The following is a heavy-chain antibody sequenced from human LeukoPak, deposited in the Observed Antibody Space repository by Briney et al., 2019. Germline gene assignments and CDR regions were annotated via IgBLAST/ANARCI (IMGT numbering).Heavy chain of an antibody. J-gene: IGHJ4*02. D-gene: IGHD4-17*01. V-gene: IGHV4-59*01. CDR1: GGSMNSYY. CDR3: ARDHGDYEDY. CDR2: IYYSGST. Sequence: SETLSLTCTVSGGSMNSYYWSWIRQPPGKGLEWIGYIYYSGSTNYNPSLKSRVTISVDTSKNQFSLKLSSVTAADTAVYYCARDHGDYEDYWGQGTLVTVSS.